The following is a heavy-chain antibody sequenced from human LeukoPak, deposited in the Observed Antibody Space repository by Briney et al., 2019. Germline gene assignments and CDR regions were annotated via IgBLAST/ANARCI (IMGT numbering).Heavy chain of an antibody. D-gene: IGHD6-19*01. CDR1: GFTFSSYT. Sequence: GGSLRLSCAASGFTFSSYTMSWVRQAPANGLEWVSSISTSSAYIYYADSVKGRFTISRDNAKTSLYLQMNSLRAEDTAVYYCARESSGWYDYWGQGTLDTVSS. V-gene: IGHV3-21*01. CDR2: ISTSSAYI. CDR3: ARESSGWYDY. J-gene: IGHJ4*02.